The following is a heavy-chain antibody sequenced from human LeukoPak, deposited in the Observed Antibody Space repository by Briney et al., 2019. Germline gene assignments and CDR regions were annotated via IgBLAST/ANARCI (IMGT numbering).Heavy chain of an antibody. D-gene: IGHD2/OR15-2a*01. CDR3: ARVDAMFSYHNRGPFDI. Sequence: PSETLSLTCTVSGGSISDSDFYWGWIRQTPGKGLEWIGNISNSGSTSYSNPSLKSRVAISLDTSKNQFSLKLRSVTAADTALYYCARVDAMFSYHNRGPFDIWGPGTMVTVSS. J-gene: IGHJ3*02. V-gene: IGHV4-39*01. CDR1: GGSISDSDFY. CDR2: ISNSGSTS.